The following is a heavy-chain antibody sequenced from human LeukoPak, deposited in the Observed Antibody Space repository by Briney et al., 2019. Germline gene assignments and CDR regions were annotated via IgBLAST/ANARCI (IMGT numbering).Heavy chain of an antibody. CDR3: ASCSSSWYGKAFDI. V-gene: IGHV1-46*01. J-gene: IGHJ3*02. CDR1: GYTFTSYY. Sequence: ASVKVSCKASGYTFTSYYMHWVRQAPGQGLEWMGIINPSGGSTSYAQKFQGRVTMTRDMSTSTVYMELSSLRSEDAAVYYCASCSSSWYGKAFDIWGQGTMVTVSS. CDR2: INPSGGST. D-gene: IGHD6-13*01.